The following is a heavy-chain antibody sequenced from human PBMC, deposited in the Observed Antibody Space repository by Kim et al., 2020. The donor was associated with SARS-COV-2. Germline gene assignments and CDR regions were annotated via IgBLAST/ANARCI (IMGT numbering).Heavy chain of an antibody. V-gene: IGHV3-33*01. CDR2: IWYDGSNK. CDR1: GFTFSSYG. Sequence: GGSLRLSCAASGFTFSSYGMHWVRQAPGKGLEWVAVIWYDGSNKYYADSVKGRFTISRDNSKNTLYLQMNSLRAEDTAVYYCARDLGGGYKSLYYYYGMDVWGQGTTVTVSS. CDR3: ARDLGGGYKSLYYYYGMDV. J-gene: IGHJ6*02. D-gene: IGHD5-12*01.